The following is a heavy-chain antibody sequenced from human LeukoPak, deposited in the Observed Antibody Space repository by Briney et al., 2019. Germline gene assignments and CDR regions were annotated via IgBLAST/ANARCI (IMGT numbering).Heavy chain of an antibody. D-gene: IGHD3-3*01. CDR3: ARGQTIFGVVTPYYFDY. J-gene: IGHJ4*02. V-gene: IGHV3-21*04. CDR2: ISSSSSYI. Sequence: GGSLRLSCAASGFTFSSYSMNWVRQAPGKGLEWVSSISSSSSYIYYADSVKGRFTISRDNAKNSLYLQMNSLRAEDTAVYYCARGQTIFGVVTPYYFDYWGQGTLVTVSS. CDR1: GFTFSSYS.